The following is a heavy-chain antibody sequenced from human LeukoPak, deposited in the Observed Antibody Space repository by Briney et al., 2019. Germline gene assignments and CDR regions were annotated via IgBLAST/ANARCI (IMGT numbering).Heavy chain of an antibody. J-gene: IGHJ4*02. CDR3: ARGLWFGELSY. Sequence: GGSLRLSCAASGFSFTTYDMSWVRQAPGKGLEWVSAIIGSGGSTYYADSVKGRFTISRDNSKNTLYLQMNSLRSDDTAVYYCARGLWFGELSYWGQGTLVTVSS. D-gene: IGHD3-10*01. V-gene: IGHV3-23*01. CDR2: IIGSGGST. CDR1: GFSFTTYD.